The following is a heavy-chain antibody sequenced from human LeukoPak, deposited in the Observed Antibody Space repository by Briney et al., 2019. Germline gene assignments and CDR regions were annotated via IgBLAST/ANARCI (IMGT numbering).Heavy chain of an antibody. CDR3: AKDSASKWRTYFDY. J-gene: IGHJ4*02. V-gene: IGHV3-23*01. D-gene: IGHD5-12*01. CDR2: FSCFVGST. CDR1: GFTFNNYA. Sequence: GGSRRLSCEASGFTFNNYAMTWVRQAPGKGLEWVSTFSCFVGSTYYADSVKGRFTISRDDAKNTLFLQMTSLRAEDTALYYYAKDSASKWRTYFDYWGQGALVTVSS.